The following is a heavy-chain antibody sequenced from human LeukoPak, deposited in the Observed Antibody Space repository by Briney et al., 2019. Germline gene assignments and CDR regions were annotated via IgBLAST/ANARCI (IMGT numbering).Heavy chain of an antibody. J-gene: IGHJ4*02. CDR3: AKGRTYYYDSSGYCEH. CDR2: ISGSGGST. D-gene: IGHD3-22*01. V-gene: IGHV3-23*01. Sequence: GSLRLSCAASGFTFSSYAMSWVRQAPGKGLEWVSAISGSGGSTYYADSVKGRFTISRDNSKNTLYLQMNSLRAEDTAVYYCAKGRTYYYDSSGYCEHWGQGTLVTVSS. CDR1: GFTFSSYA.